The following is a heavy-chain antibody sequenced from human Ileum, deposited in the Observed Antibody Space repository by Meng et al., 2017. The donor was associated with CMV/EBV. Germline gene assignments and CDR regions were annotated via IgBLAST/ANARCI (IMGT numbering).Heavy chain of an antibody. CDR1: GGSCSDYY. CDR3: ARRRGPRGYIDY. CDR2: IHSNGAT. J-gene: IGHJ4*02. D-gene: IGHD3-10*01. Sequence: QVELEESAPGLVKPSETLSLSCTVSGGSCSDYYWNWIRQPAGQGLEWIGRIHSNGATDYNPSLQSRVAMSVDSSKNEFFLSLSFVTAADTAIYYCARRRGPRGYIDYWGQGILVTVSS. V-gene: IGHV4-4*07.